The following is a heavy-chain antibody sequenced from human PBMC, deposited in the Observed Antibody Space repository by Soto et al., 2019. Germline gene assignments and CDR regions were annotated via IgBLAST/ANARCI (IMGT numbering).Heavy chain of an antibody. D-gene: IGHD6-13*01. CDR2: INVSGGSA. Sequence: ASVKVSCKASGGTFSSYAISWVRLAPGQGLEWMGIINVSGGSAIYAQKFQGRVTMTRDTSTSTVYMELSSLRSEDTAVYYCTRGIAAAGTAWFDPWGQGTLVTVSS. CDR3: TRGIAAAGTAWFDP. V-gene: IGHV1-46*03. CDR1: GGTFSSYA. J-gene: IGHJ5*02.